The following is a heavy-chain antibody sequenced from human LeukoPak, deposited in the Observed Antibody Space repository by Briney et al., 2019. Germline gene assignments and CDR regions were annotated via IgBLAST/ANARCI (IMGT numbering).Heavy chain of an antibody. CDR2: ISGSGVGK. CDR1: GFTSSTYA. Sequence: PGGSLRLSCAASGFTSSTYAMTWVRQAPGKGLEWVSSISGSGVGKFYAAPVKGRFTTSRDNSKNTLYVQMNSLRGEDTAVYYCAKAAYGDYAGAFDIWGQGTMVIVSS. D-gene: IGHD4-17*01. J-gene: IGHJ3*02. CDR3: AKAAYGDYAGAFDI. V-gene: IGHV3-23*01.